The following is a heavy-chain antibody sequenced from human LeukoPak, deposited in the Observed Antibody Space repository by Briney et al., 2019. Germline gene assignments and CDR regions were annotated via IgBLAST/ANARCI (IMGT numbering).Heavy chain of an antibody. J-gene: IGHJ5*02. CDR1: GFTFSDYW. D-gene: IGHD1-14*01. V-gene: IGHV3-7*01. CDR2: INLDGNEK. CDR3: ARHTTLDP. Sequence: GGSLRLSCAGSGFTFSDYWMSRVRQAPGKGLEWVANINLDGNEKHYVDSVKGRFTISRDNAKNSLFLHMNSLRAEDTAIYYCARHTTLDPWGQGALVTVSS.